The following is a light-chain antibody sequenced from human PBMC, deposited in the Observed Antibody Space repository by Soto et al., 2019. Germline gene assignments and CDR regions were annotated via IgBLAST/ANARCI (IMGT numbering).Light chain of an antibody. Sequence: QSVLTQPASVSGSPGQSSTSSCIGTSSDIGGYNYVSWYQQHPGKAPRLIIYEVNNRPSGVSNRFSGSKSAYTASLTISGLQAEDEGDYYCSSYTSSSTLVFGGGTKVTVL. CDR2: EVN. J-gene: IGLJ2*01. V-gene: IGLV2-14*01. CDR3: SSYTSSSTLV. CDR1: SSDIGGYNY.